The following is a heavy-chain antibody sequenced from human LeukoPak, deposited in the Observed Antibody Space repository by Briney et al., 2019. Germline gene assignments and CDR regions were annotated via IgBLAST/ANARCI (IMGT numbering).Heavy chain of an antibody. V-gene: IGHV1-46*01. CDR1: GYTFTSYY. D-gene: IGHD3-22*01. Sequence: GASVKVSCKASGYTFTSYYMHWVRQAPGQGLEWMGIINPSGGSTSYAQKFQGRVTMTRDMSTSTVYMELSSLRSEDTAVYYRARDRSYYYDSSGYYWFDYWGQGTLVTVSS. J-gene: IGHJ4*02. CDR2: INPSGGST. CDR3: ARDRSYYYDSSGYYWFDY.